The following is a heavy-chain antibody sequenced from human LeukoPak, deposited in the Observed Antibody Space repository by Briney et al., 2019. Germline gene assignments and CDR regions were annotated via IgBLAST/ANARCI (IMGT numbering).Heavy chain of an antibody. Sequence: PGGSRRLSCVTSGFSFGSYAMAWVRQAPGKGLEWLSPISAAGGVTYYADSVRGRFTVSRDNSKKTLYLEMNSLRAADTAVYYCAKGVRDFYDSSGFLFDYWGQGTLLTVSS. J-gene: IGHJ4*02. D-gene: IGHD3-22*01. V-gene: IGHV3-23*01. CDR1: GFSFGSYA. CDR3: AKGVRDFYDSSGFLFDY. CDR2: ISAAGGVT.